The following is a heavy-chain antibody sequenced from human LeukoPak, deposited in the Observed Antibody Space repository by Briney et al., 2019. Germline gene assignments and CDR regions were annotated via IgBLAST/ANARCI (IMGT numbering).Heavy chain of an antibody. D-gene: IGHD3-3*01. CDR2: ISGSGGST. CDR1: GFTFSSYA. Sequence: GGSLRLSCAASGFTFSSYAMSWVRQAPGKGLEWVSAISGSGGSTYYADSVKGRFTISGDTSKNTLYLQMNSLRAEDTAVYYCAKGEGLWSGYLDYWGQGTLVTISS. J-gene: IGHJ4*02. V-gene: IGHV3-23*01. CDR3: AKGEGLWSGYLDY.